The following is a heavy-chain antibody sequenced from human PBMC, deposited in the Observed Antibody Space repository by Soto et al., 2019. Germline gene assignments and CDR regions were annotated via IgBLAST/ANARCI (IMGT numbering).Heavy chain of an antibody. CDR2: TYYRSKWYS. CDR1: GATVSSNSAA. CDR3: VRVRYCFGGSCYYGMDV. V-gene: IGHV6-1*01. J-gene: IGHJ6*02. D-gene: IGHD2-15*01. Sequence: QVQLQQSGPGLVTPSQTLSLTCAISGATVSSNSAAWTWFRQSPSRGLEWLGRTYYRSKWYSEYAFSVKSRLTIHPDTTKNQLSLQLRSVTPEDTAVYYCVRVRYCFGGSCYYGMDVWGQGTTVTVSS.